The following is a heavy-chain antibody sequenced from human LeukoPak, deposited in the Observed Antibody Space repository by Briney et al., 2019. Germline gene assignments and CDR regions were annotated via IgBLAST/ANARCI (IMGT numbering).Heavy chain of an antibody. CDR3: ASQGPSSSCDY. Sequence: SVKVSCKASGGTFSRYTISWVRQAPGQGLEWMGRIIPILGIANYAQKFQGRVTITADKSTSTAYMELSSLRSEDTAVYFCASQGPSSSCDYWGQGTLVTVSP. CDR2: IIPILGIA. J-gene: IGHJ4*02. CDR1: GGTFSRYT. D-gene: IGHD6-13*01. V-gene: IGHV1-69*02.